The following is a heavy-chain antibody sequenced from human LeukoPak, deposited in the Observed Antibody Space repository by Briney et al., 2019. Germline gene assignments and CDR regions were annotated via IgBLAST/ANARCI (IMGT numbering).Heavy chain of an antibody. CDR1: GFTFSSYD. CDR3: ARGAAADGTMDY. CDR2: IGTAGDT. J-gene: IGHJ4*02. Sequence: GGSLRLSCAASGFTFSSYDMHWVRQATGKGLEWVSAIGTAGDTYYPGSVKGRFTISRENAKNSLYLQMNSLRAGDTAVYYCARGAAADGTMDYWGQGTLVTVSS. V-gene: IGHV3-13*01. D-gene: IGHD6-13*01.